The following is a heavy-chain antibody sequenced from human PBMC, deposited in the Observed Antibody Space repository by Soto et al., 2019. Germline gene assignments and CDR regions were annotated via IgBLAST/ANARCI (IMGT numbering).Heavy chain of an antibody. CDR2: ISYDGSNK. V-gene: IGHV3-30-3*01. CDR1: GFTFSSYA. D-gene: IGHD4-4*01. Sequence: QVQLVESGGGVVQPGRSLRLSCAASGFTFSSYAMHWVRQAPGKGLEWVAVISYDGSNKYYADSVKGRFTISRDNSKNTLYLQMNSLRAEDTAVYYCARDGDDYSNPTVPFYFDYWGQGTLVTVSS. CDR3: ARDGDDYSNPTVPFYFDY. J-gene: IGHJ4*02.